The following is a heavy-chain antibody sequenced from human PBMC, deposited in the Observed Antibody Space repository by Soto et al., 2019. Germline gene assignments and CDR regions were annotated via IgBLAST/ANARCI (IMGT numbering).Heavy chain of an antibody. Sequence: QLQLQESGPGLVKPSETLSLTCIVSGGSISSSSFYWGWIRQPPGKGLEWIGSVSYSGSSYYNPSLKSRVTISVDTSKNQFSLKLSSVTAADTAVYYCARRGSNWPIYYFDYWGQGTLVTVSS. CDR1: GGSISSSSFY. V-gene: IGHV4-39*01. CDR3: ARRGSNWPIYYFDY. J-gene: IGHJ4*02. D-gene: IGHD6-13*01. CDR2: VSYSGSS.